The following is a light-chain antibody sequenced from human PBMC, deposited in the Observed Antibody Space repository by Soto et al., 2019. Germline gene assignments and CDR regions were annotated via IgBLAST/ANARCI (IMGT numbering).Light chain of an antibody. Sequence: EIVLTQSPGTLSLSPGERATLSCRASQSVSSSYLAWYQQKPGQAPRLLIYGASSRATGIPDRFSGSGSGTDFALTISRLEPDDFAVYYCQQYGNSPAFGGGIKVEIK. V-gene: IGKV3-20*01. J-gene: IGKJ4*01. CDR1: QSVSSSY. CDR3: QQYGNSPA. CDR2: GAS.